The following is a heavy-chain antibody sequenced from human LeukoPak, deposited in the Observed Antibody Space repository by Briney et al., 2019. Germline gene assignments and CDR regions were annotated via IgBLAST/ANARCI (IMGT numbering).Heavy chain of an antibody. CDR3: ARRVRCSGDSCYSDNWFDP. D-gene: IGHD2-15*01. J-gene: IGHJ5*02. V-gene: IGHV4-59*08. CDR2: IYYSGST. CDR1: GCSISSYY. Sequence: SETLSLTCTVSGCSISSYYWSWIRQPPGKGLEWTGYIYYSGSTNYNPSLKSRVTISVDTSKNQFSLKLSSVTAADTAVFYCARRVRCSGDSCYSDNWFDPWGPGTLVTVSS.